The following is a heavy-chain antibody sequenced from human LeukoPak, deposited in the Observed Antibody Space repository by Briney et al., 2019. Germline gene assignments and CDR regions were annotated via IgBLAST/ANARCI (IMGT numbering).Heavy chain of an antibody. J-gene: IGHJ4*02. D-gene: IGHD1-1*01. CDR2: IGNNGGGI. CDR3: AKDARNDDRDY. CDR1: GFTFSTYT. Sequence: GGSLRLSCAASGFTFSTYTMYWVRHPPGKRLEWVSIIGNNGGGIHYADSVKGRFTISRDNFKNALYLQMNSLRVEDTAVYYCAKDARNDDRDYWGQGTLVTVSS. V-gene: IGHV3-23*01.